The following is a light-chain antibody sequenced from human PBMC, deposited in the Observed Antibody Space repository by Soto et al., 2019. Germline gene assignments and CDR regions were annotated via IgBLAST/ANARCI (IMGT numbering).Light chain of an antibody. CDR3: QQYNNWPPYT. Sequence: EVVMTQSPATLSVSPGERVTLSCGASQTVSTNLAWFQQKPGQAPRLLIYGASTRAPGIPTRFGGSGSGTEFTLTISSLQSDDFAVYYCQQYNNWPPYTFGQGTKLEIK. CDR2: GAS. J-gene: IGKJ2*01. V-gene: IGKV3-15*01. CDR1: QTVSTN.